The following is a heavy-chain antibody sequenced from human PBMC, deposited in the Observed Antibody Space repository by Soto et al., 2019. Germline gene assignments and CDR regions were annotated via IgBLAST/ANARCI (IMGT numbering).Heavy chain of an antibody. J-gene: IGHJ4*02. CDR2: IYPSESDT. CDR3: ASPANTVTDHFDL. D-gene: IGHD4-17*01. Sequence: GESLKISCQVSGYTFTIYWIGWVRQMPGKGLEWMGIIYPSESDTRYSPSFRGQVTIPADQSINTAFLQWDSLKASDTASYYCASPANTVTDHFDLWGQGTPVTVSS. CDR1: GYTFTIYW. V-gene: IGHV5-51*01.